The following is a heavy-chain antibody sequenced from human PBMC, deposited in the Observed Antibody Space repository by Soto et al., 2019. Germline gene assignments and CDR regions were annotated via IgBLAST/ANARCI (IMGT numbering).Heavy chain of an antibody. J-gene: IGHJ4*02. CDR2: ISYDGSNK. V-gene: IGHV3-30-3*01. D-gene: IGHD3-22*01. CDR3: PRDPLFYDSRGYYSFSPFAY. Sequence: PGGSLRLSCAASGFTFSSYAMHWVRQAPGKGLEWVAVISYDGSNKYYADSVKGRFTISRDNSKNTLYLQMNSLRAEDTAVHYCPRDPLFYDSRGYYSFSPFAYWGQGTLVTVSS. CDR1: GFTFSSYA.